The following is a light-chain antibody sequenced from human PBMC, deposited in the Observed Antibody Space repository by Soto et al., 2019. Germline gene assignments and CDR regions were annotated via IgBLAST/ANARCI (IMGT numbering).Light chain of an antibody. V-gene: IGKV3D-20*01. CDR1: ESVGGSY. J-gene: IGKJ2*01. Sequence: EIVLTQSPATLSLSPGERATLSCGASESVGGSYLAWNQQKPGLAPRLLLYDASSRAAGVPDRFSGSGSGTDFTLTISRLEPGDSAVYYCQQYGPSLPTFGQGTKLEIK. CDR2: DAS. CDR3: QQYGPSLPT.